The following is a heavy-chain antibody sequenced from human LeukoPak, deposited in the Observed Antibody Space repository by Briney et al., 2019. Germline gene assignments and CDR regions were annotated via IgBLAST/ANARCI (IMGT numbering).Heavy chain of an antibody. Sequence: SETLSLTCTVSGGSISSGDYYWSWIRQPPGKGLEWIGYIYYSGSTYYNPSLKSRVTISVDTSKNQFSLKLSSVTAADTAAYYCARDRSPDTAINYWGQGTLVTVSS. V-gene: IGHV4-30-4*01. J-gene: IGHJ4*02. D-gene: IGHD5-18*01. CDR2: IYYSGST. CDR1: GGSISSGDYY. CDR3: ARDRSPDTAINY.